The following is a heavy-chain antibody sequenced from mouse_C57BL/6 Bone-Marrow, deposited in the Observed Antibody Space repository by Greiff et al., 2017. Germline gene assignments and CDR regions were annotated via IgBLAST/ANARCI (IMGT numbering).Heavy chain of an antibody. CDR2: IDPSDSYT. J-gene: IGHJ3*01. V-gene: IGHV1-69*01. D-gene: IGHD1-1*01. CDR1: GYTFTSYW. Sequence: VQLQQPGAELVMPGASVKLSCKASGYTFTSYWMHWVKQRPGQGLEWIGEIDPSDSYTNYNQKFKGKSTLTVDKSSSTAYMQLSSLTSEDSAVYYCARYHGSSRAFAYWGQGTLVTVSA. CDR3: ARYHGSSRAFAY.